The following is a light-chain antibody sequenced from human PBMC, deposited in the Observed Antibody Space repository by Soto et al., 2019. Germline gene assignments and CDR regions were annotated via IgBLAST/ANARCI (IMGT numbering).Light chain of an antibody. CDR1: QSVSGTY. V-gene: IGKV3-20*01. J-gene: IGKJ1*01. CDR3: QQYGSSGT. CDR2: GAS. Sequence: EIVLTQSPGTLSLSPGERATLSCRASQSVSGTYLAWYQQTPGQAPRLLIYGASSRATGIPDRFSGSGSGTDFTLTISRLEPEDFAVYYCQQYGSSGTFGQGTKVDI.